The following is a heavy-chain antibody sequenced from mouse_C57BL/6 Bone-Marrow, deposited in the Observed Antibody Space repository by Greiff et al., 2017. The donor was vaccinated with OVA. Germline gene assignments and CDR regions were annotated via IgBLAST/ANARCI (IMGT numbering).Heavy chain of an antibody. V-gene: IGHV14-4*01. J-gene: IGHJ4*01. CDR1: GFNIKDDY. D-gene: IGHD4-1*02. CDR3: TTNWDGAMDY. CDR2: IDPENGDT. Sequence: EVKLVESGAELVRPGASVKLSCTASGFNIKDDYMHWVKQRPEQGLEWIGWIDPENGDTEYASKFQGKATITADTSSNTAYLQLSSLTSEDTAVYYCTTNWDGAMDYWGQGTSVTVSS.